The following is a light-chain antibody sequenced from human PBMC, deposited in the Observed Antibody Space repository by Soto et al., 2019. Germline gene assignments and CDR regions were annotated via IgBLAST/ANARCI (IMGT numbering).Light chain of an antibody. CDR1: QTIRSNY. J-gene: IGKJ1*01. CDR2: ETF. CDR3: HQYAGSPLT. V-gene: IGKV3-20*01. Sequence: EIVLTQSPGTLSLSPGERATLSCRASQTIRSNYVAWFQQKPGQAPRLLIYETFTRATGIPDRFDGSGSGTDFTLTISRLEPEDFAVYYCHQYAGSPLTFGQGTKVEIK.